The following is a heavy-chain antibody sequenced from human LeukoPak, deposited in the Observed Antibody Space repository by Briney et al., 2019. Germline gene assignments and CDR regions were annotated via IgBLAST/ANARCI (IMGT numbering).Heavy chain of an antibody. Sequence: PSETLSLTCTVSGGSIRNYYWSWIRQPPGKGLEWIGYIYNSGSTNYNPPLKSRVTISADTSKNQFSLRLTSVTAADTGVYYCARHYSPDFCADDCYTFDYWGQGTLVTVSS. D-gene: IGHD2-21*02. CDR3: ARHYSPDFCADDCYTFDY. V-gene: IGHV4-59*08. CDR1: GGSIRNYY. J-gene: IGHJ4*02. CDR2: IYNSGST.